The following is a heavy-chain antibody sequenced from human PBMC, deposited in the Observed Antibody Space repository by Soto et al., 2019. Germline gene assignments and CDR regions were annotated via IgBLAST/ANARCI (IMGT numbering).Heavy chain of an antibody. CDR3: ARDSVSEDIVVVVAATPSWFAP. J-gene: IGHJ5*02. Sequence: GGSLRLACAASGFTFSSYSMNWVRQAPGKGLEWVSSISSSSSYIYYADSVKGRFTISRDNAKNSLYLQMNSLRAEDTAVYYCARDSVSEDIVVVVAATPSWFAPWGQGTLVTVSS. D-gene: IGHD2-15*01. V-gene: IGHV3-21*01. CDR1: GFTFSSYS. CDR2: ISSSSSYI.